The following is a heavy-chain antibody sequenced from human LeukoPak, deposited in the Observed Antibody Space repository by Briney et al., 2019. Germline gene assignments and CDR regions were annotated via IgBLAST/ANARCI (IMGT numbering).Heavy chain of an antibody. CDR2: INPNSGGT. Sequence: ASVKVSCKASGYTFTGYYMHWVRQAPGQGLEWMGWINPNSGGTNYAQKFQGRVTITTDESTSTAYMELSSLRSEDTAVYYCAYRRYWGQGTLVTVSS. J-gene: IGHJ4*02. CDR3: AYRRY. V-gene: IGHV1-2*02. CDR1: GYTFTGYY.